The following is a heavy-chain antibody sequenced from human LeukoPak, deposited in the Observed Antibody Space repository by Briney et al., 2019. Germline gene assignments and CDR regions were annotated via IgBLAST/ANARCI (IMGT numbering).Heavy chain of an antibody. J-gene: IGHJ3*02. CDR3: ARTSPKNGAFDI. V-gene: IGHV4-4*07. Sequence: SETLSLTCTVSGGSISSYYWSWIRQPAGKGLEWIGRIYSSGSTNYNPSLNSRVTMSVDTPKNQFPLKLSSLTAADTAVYYCARTSPKNGAFDIWGQGTMVTVSS. CDR2: IYSSGST. CDR1: GGSISSYY. D-gene: IGHD2-8*01.